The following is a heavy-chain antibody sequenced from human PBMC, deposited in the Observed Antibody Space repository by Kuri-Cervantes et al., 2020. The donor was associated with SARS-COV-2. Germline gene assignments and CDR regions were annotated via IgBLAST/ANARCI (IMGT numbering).Heavy chain of an antibody. Sequence: GGSLRLSCAASGFTFSSYWMSWVRQAPGKGLEWVANIKQDGSEKYYVDSVKGRFTISRDNAKNSLYLQMNSLRAEDTAVYYCARGQECLDGVYFRPNRFDPWGQGTLVTVSS. CDR1: GFTFSSYW. D-gene: IGHD4-17*01. J-gene: IGHJ5*02. CDR2: IKQDGSEK. V-gene: IGHV3-7*05. CDR3: ARGQECLDGVYFRPNRFDP.